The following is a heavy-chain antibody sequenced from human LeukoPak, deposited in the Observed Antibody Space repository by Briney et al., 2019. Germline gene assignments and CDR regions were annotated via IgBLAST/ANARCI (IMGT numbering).Heavy chain of an antibody. Sequence: GGSLRLSCAASGFTFSSYAMHWVRQAPGKGLEWVSSISSSSSYIYYADSVKGRFTISRDNAKNSLYLQMNSLRAEDTAVYYCARTYDAVADAFDIWGQGTMVTVSS. CDR2: ISSSSSYI. D-gene: IGHD6-19*01. J-gene: IGHJ3*02. CDR3: ARTYDAVADAFDI. CDR1: GFTFSSYA. V-gene: IGHV3-21*01.